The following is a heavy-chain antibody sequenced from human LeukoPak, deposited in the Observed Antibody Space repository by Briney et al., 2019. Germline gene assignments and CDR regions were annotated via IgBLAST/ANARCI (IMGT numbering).Heavy chain of an antibody. CDR1: GFTFSSYA. Sequence: GGSLRLSCAASGFTFSSYAMHWVRQAPDKGLEWVAVISYDGSNKYYADSVKGRFTISRDNSKNTLYLQMNSLRAEDTAVYYCARGLRAFRNFDYWGQGTLVTVSS. V-gene: IGHV3-30-3*01. CDR2: ISYDGSNK. CDR3: ARGLRAFRNFDY. J-gene: IGHJ4*02. D-gene: IGHD4-17*01.